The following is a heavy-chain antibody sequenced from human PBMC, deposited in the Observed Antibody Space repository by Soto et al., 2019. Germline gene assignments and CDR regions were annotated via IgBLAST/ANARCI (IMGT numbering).Heavy chain of an antibody. Sequence: GASVKVSCKASGGIFSSFAINWVRQAPGQGPEWMGGTIPILGTANYAQKFQGRVTIIADETTNTASLELTSLRSEDTAVYYCARGNALDLWGQGTTVTVSS. CDR1: GGIFSSFA. J-gene: IGHJ6*02. CDR2: TIPILGTA. CDR3: ARGNALDL. V-gene: IGHV1-69*13.